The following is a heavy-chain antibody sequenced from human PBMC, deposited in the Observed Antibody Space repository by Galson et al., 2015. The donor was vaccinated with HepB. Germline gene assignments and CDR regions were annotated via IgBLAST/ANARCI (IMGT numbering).Heavy chain of an antibody. V-gene: IGHV4-61*01. Sequence: SETLSLTCTVSGGSVSSGSYYWSWIRQPPGKGLEWIGYIYYSGSTNYNPSLKSRVTISVDTSKNQFSLKLSSVTAADTAVYYCAREGYSSSWYFQHWGQGTLVTVSS. D-gene: IGHD6-13*01. CDR1: GGSVSSGSYY. CDR3: AREGYSSSWYFQH. J-gene: IGHJ1*01. CDR2: IYYSGST.